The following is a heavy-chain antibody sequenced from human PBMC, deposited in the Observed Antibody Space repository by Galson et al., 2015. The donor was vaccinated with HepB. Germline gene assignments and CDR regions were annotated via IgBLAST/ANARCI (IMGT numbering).Heavy chain of an antibody. CDR2: ISGTGGVK. D-gene: IGHD3-3*01. CDR3: AKDLRFFEWLPISLYFDS. Sequence: SLRLSCATSGFSFTNYAMSWVRQAPGKGLEWVSGISGTGGVKYYIDSVKGRFTISRDSPKNTLYLQMNSLRVEDTAVYYCAKDLRFFEWLPISLYFDSWGQGTLVTVSS. V-gene: IGHV3-23*01. CDR1: GFSFTNYA. J-gene: IGHJ4*02.